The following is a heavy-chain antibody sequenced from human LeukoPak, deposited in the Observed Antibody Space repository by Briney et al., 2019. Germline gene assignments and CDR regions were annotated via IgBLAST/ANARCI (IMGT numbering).Heavy chain of an antibody. CDR1: GFTFSTYA. V-gene: IGHV3-30*18. J-gene: IGHJ4*02. Sequence: PGRSLRLSCAASGFTFSTYAMHWVRQAPGKGLEWVAIISYDGSSTSYVDSVKGRFTISRDNSKNTLYLQMSSLRTEDTAVYYCAKIEGSSSYYFDYWGQGTLVTVSS. CDR3: AKIEGSSSYYFDY. CDR2: ISYDGSST. D-gene: IGHD6-6*01.